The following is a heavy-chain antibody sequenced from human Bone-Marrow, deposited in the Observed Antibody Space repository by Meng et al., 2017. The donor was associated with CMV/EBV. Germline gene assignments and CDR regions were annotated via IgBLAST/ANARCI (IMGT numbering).Heavy chain of an antibody. Sequence: SETLSLTCTVSGGSTSSYYWSWIRQPPGKGLEWVGYIYYSGSTNYNPSLKSRVTISVDTSKNQFSLKLSSVTAADTAVYYCARGGDDYGDSNEDYGMDVWAQGTTVTVPS. D-gene: IGHD4-17*01. CDR1: GGSTSSYY. CDR3: ARGGDDYGDSNEDYGMDV. CDR2: IYYSGST. J-gene: IGHJ6*02. V-gene: IGHV4-59*01.